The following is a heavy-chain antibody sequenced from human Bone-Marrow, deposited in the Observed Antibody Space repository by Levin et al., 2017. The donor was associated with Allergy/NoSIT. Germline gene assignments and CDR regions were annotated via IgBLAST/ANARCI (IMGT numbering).Heavy chain of an antibody. Sequence: LSLTCAASEFSFSDYYMTWIRQAPGKGLEWVAYINTRASVIYYADSVKGRFTISRDNAKHSLYLQMNSLRADDTAVYYCAAETGGHFALDYWGQGTLVTVSS. J-gene: IGHJ4*02. CDR3: AAETGGHFALDY. CDR1: EFSFSDYY. CDR2: INTRASVI. D-gene: IGHD2-21*01. V-gene: IGHV3-11*01.